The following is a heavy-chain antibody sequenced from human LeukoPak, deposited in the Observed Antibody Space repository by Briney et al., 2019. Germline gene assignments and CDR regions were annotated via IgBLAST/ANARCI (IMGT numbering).Heavy chain of an antibody. CDR3: GRYGLGYYYMDV. CDR1: GFTFSSYE. J-gene: IGHJ6*03. Sequence: GGSLRLSCAASGFTFSSYEMNWVRQAPGKGLEWVSYISSSGSTIYYADSVKGRFTISRDNAKNSLYLQMNSLRAEDTAVYYCGRYGLGYYYMDVWGKGTTVTVSS. V-gene: IGHV3-48*03. CDR2: ISSSGSTI. D-gene: IGHD6-19*01.